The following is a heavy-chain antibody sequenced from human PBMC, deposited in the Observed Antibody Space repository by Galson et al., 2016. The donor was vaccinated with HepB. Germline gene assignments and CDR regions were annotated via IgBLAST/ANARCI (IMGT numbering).Heavy chain of an antibody. J-gene: IGHJ3*02. CDR3: TLNHAFDI. Sequence: SLRLSRPASGFTFSNAWMSRVRQDPGTGLEWVGGDRRQTDGGTTDYAPPVKGRFTISRDDSKNTLYPQINSLKPEDTAVYYCTLNHAFDIWGQGTMVTVSS. CDR2: DRRQTDGGTT. V-gene: IGHV3-15*01. CDR1: GFTFSNAW.